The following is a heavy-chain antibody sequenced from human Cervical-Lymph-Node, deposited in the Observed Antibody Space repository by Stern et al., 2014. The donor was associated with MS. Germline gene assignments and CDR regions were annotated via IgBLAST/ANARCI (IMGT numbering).Heavy chain of an antibody. CDR2: ICPADPDP. J-gene: IGHJ4*02. D-gene: IGHD5-24*01. V-gene: IGHV5-51*01. Sequence: EEHLVESGSEVKKPGESLKISCKASRDSFTHSWIGWVRQMPGKGLEWMGFICPADPDPKYSPSFEGQVPSPVDRSPSTPSLQWSSLKASDTAIYYCARHHGHSPTPFDSWGQGTRVTVSS. CDR3: ARHHGHSPTPFDS. CDR1: RDSFTHSW.